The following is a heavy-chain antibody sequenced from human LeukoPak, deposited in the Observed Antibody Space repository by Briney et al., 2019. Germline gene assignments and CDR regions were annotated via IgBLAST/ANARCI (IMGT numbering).Heavy chain of an antibody. J-gene: IGHJ4*02. V-gene: IGHV3-30*04. Sequence: PGGSLRLSCEASGFTFSSYAMHWVRQAPGKGLEWVAVISYEGSNKYYADSVKRRFTISRDNSKNTLYLQMNSLRAEDTAVYYCAREGGYSGSYRDCYFDYWGQGTLVTVSS. CDR2: ISYEGSNK. D-gene: IGHD1-26*01. CDR1: GFTFSSYA. CDR3: AREGGYSGSYRDCYFDY.